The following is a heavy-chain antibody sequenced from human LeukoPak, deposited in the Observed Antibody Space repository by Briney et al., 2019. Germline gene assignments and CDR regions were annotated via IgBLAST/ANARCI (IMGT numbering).Heavy chain of an antibody. CDR2: MNPNSGNT. Sequence: ASVKVSCKASGYTCTSYDINWVRQATGQGLEWMGWMNPNSGNTGYAQKFQGRVTMTRNTSISTAYMELSSLRSEDTAVYYCATTSSISGYSYGFGGFFDYWGQGTLVTVSS. CDR1: GYTCTSYD. CDR3: ATTSSISGYSYGFGGFFDY. V-gene: IGHV1-8*01. D-gene: IGHD5-18*01. J-gene: IGHJ4*02.